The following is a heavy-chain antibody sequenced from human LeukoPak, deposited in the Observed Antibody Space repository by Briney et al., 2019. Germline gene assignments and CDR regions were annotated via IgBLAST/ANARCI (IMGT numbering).Heavy chain of an antibody. Sequence: GSSVKVSCKASGYTLTSYYMHGVRQSPGQGLECMGIINPSGGSTSYAETFQGRVTMTRDMYTSTVYMELSRLRSEDKAVYYCARDGYCSGGSCYSGGVDYWGQGTLVTVSS. CDR1: GYTLTSYY. D-gene: IGHD2-15*01. J-gene: IGHJ4*02. CDR2: INPSGGST. CDR3: ARDGYCSGGSCYSGGVDY. V-gene: IGHV1-46*01.